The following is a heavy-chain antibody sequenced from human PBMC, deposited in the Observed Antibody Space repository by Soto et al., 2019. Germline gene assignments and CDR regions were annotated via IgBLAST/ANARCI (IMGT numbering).Heavy chain of an antibody. CDR2: ISGSGGST. D-gene: IGHD2-2*01. V-gene: IGHV3-23*01. J-gene: IGHJ6*02. CDR3: ARASMPAANYYYYGMDV. CDR1: GFTFSSYA. Sequence: GSLRLSCAASGFTFSSYAMSWVRQAPGKGLEWVSAISGSGGSTYYADSVKGRFTISRDNSKNTLYLQMNSLRAEDTAVYYCARASMPAANYYYYGMDVWGQGTTVTVSS.